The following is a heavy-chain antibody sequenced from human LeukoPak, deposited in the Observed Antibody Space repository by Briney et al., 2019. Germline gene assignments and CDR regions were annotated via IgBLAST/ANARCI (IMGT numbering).Heavy chain of an antibody. Sequence: SVKVSCKASGFTFTSSAVQWVRQARGQRLEWIGWIVVGSGNTNYAQKFQERVTITRDMSTSTAYMELSSLRPEDTAVYYCAAASRGTYCGGDCPGAFDPWGQGTLVTVSS. CDR2: IVVGSGNT. CDR3: AAASRGTYCGGDCPGAFDP. D-gene: IGHD2-21*02. J-gene: IGHJ5*02. CDR1: GFTFTSSA. V-gene: IGHV1-58*01.